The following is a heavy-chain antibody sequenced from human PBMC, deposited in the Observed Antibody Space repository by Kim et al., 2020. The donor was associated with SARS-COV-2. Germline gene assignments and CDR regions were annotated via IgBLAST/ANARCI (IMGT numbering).Heavy chain of an antibody. J-gene: IGHJ4*02. CDR3: VKDFAIAAAGHHY. D-gene: IGHD6-13*01. Sequence: GGSLRLSCSASGFTFSSYAMHWVRQAPGKGLEYVSAISSNGGSTYYADSVKGRFTISRDNSKNTLYLQMSSLRAEDTAVYYCVKDFAIAAAGHHYWGQGTLVTVSS. V-gene: IGHV3-64D*09. CDR1: GFTFSSYA. CDR2: ISSNGGST.